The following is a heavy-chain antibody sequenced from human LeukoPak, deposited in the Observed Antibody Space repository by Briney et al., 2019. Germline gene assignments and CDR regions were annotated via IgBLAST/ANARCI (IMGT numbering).Heavy chain of an antibody. CDR1: GGSISSSSFY. D-gene: IGHD6-19*01. CDR3: ARQGYTSGQGLRNNWFDP. V-gene: IGHV4-39*01. J-gene: IGHJ5*02. Sequence: SETLSLTCTASGGSISSSSFYWVWIRQPPGKGLEWIGTIFYSGSTYYNPSLKSRVTMSVDTSKNQFSLNLSPVTAADTAVYYCARQGYTSGQGLRNNWFDPWGQGSLVTVSS. CDR2: IFYSGST.